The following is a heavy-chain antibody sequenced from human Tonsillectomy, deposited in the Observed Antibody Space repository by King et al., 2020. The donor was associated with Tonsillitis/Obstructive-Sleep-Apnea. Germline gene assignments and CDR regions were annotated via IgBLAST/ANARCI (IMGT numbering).Heavy chain of an antibody. J-gene: IGHJ4*02. Sequence: EQLVQSGAEVKKPGASVKVSCKASGYTFTGYYMHWVRQAPGQGLEWMGWINPNSGGTNYAQKFQGRVTMTRDTSISTAYMELSRLRSDDTAVYYCARDFYDFWSGYLFDYWGQGTLGTVSS. D-gene: IGHD3-3*01. V-gene: IGHV1-2*02. CDR2: INPNSGGT. CDR3: ARDFYDFWSGYLFDY. CDR1: GYTFTGYY.